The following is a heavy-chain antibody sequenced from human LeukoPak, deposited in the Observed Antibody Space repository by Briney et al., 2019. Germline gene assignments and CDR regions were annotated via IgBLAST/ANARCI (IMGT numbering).Heavy chain of an antibody. Sequence: PGRSLRLSCAASGFTFSSYGMHWVRQAPGKGLEWVAVISYDGSNKYYADSVKGRFTISRDNSKNTLYLQMNSLRAEDTAVYYCAKKFGDGIVAAGLRFDPWGQGTLVTVSS. CDR3: AKKFGDGIVAAGLRFDP. J-gene: IGHJ5*02. V-gene: IGHV3-30*18. CDR2: ISYDGSNK. D-gene: IGHD6-13*01. CDR1: GFTFSSYG.